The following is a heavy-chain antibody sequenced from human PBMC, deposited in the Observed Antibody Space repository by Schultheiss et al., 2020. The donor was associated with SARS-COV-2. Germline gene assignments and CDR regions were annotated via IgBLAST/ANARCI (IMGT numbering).Heavy chain of an antibody. CDR3: AKDLYGSRWYFDF. D-gene: IGHD2/OR15-2a*01. V-gene: IGHV3-7*03. CDR2: IKQAGSEK. Sequence: GGSLRLSCAASGFTFSSYWMSWVRQAPGKGLEWVANIKQAGSEKYYVDSVKGRFTISRDNSKNTLYLQMNSLGAEDTAVYYCAKDLYGSRWYFDFWGQGTLVTVSS. CDR1: GFTFSSYW. J-gene: IGHJ4*02.